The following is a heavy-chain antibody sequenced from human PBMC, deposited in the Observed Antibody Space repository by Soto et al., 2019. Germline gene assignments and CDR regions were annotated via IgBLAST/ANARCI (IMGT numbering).Heavy chain of an antibody. CDR2: INPNSGGT. CDR1: GYTFTGYY. Sequence: ASVKVSCKASGYTFTGYYMHWVRQAPGQGLEWMGWINPNSGGTNYAQKFQGRVTMTRDTSISTAYMELSRLRSDDTAEYYCARDIADYGGNPTLGAFDIWGQGTMVTVSS. D-gene: IGHD4-17*01. CDR3: ARDIADYGGNPTLGAFDI. J-gene: IGHJ3*02. V-gene: IGHV1-2*02.